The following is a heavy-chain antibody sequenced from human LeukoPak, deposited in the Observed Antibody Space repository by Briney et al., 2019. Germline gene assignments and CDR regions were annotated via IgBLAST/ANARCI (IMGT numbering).Heavy chain of an antibody. CDR2: VYYSGST. CDR1: GGSVNSGSYY. D-gene: IGHD1-26*01. Sequence: PSETLSLTCTVSGGSVNSGSYYWNWIRQPPGKGLEWIGYVYYSGSTNYNPSLKSRVTISVDTSKNQFSLKLSSVTAADTAVYYCARAAYSGSYHSDYWGQGTLVTVSS. CDR3: ARAAYSGSYHSDY. V-gene: IGHV4-61*01. J-gene: IGHJ4*02.